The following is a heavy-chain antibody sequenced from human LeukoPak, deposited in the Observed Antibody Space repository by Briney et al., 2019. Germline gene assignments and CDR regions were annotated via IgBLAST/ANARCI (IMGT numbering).Heavy chain of an antibody. CDR1: GFTVSSNY. D-gene: IGHD6-19*01. V-gene: IGHV3-23*01. J-gene: IGHJ4*02. CDR2: ISDSGSIT. CDR3: AKDARRTSGWYFFDY. Sequence: GSLRLSCAASGFTVSSNYMSWVRQAPGKGPEWVSVISDSGSITYYADSVKGRFTISRDNSKNTLFLQMNSLRAEDTAVYYCAKDARRTSGWYFFDYWGQGSLVTVSS.